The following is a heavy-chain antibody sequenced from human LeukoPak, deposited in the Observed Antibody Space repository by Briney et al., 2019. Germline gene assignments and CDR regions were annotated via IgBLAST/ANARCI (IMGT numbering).Heavy chain of an antibody. J-gene: IGHJ6*02. CDR3: ARCGGTCSLPSTSAMGV. V-gene: IGHV3-30*04. CDR2: ISSDGRHI. CDR1: GFIFSSYA. D-gene: IGHD2-21*01. Sequence: PGRSLRLSCAASGFIFSSYAVHWVRQAPGKGLEWVAVISSDGRHIFYADSVKGRFTISRDNSKNTLYLQMNSLRAEDTALYLCARCGGTCSLPSTSAMGVWGQGTTVTVS.